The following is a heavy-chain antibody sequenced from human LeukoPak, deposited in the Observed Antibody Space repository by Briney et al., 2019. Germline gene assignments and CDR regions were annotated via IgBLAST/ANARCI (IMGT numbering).Heavy chain of an antibody. CDR2: INWNGGST. Sequence: GGSLRLSCAASGFTFSSYAMSWVRQAPGKGLEWVSGINWNGGSTGYADSVKGRFTISRDNAKNSLYLQMNSLRAEDTALYYCARDFEYSSSSGYYYYYMDVWGKGTTVTVSS. CDR3: ARDFEYSSSSGYYYYYMDV. CDR1: GFTFSSYA. D-gene: IGHD6-6*01. J-gene: IGHJ6*03. V-gene: IGHV3-20*04.